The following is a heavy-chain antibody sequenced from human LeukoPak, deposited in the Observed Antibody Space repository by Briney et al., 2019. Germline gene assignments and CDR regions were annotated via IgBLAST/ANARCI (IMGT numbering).Heavy chain of an antibody. CDR2: INPSGGST. CDR1: GYTFTSYY. J-gene: IGHJ6*02. CDR3: ARERRATFDYYYGMDV. V-gene: IGHV1-46*01. D-gene: IGHD5-12*01. Sequence: SVKVSCKASGYTFTSYYMHWVRQAPGQGLEWMGIINPSGGSTSYAQKFQGRVTMTRDTSTSTVYMEMSSLRSEDTAVYYCARERRATFDYYYGMDVWGQGTTVTVSS.